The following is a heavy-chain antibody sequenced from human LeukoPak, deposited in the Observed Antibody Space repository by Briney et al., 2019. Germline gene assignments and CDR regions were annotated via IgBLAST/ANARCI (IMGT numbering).Heavy chain of an antibody. D-gene: IGHD2-2*01. CDR3: ARDTPRGRYCSSTSCYDGVRPPVTIDY. CDR2: IYTSGTT. Sequence: PSETLSLTCTVSGGSVSSGSYFWTWIRQPAGKGLEWIGRIYTSGTTYYSPSLEGRVTISLDTSNNQFSLKLSSVTAADTAVYYCARDTPRGRYCSSTSCYDGVRPPVTIDYWGQGTLVTVSS. CDR1: GGSVSSGSYF. J-gene: IGHJ4*02. V-gene: IGHV4-61*02.